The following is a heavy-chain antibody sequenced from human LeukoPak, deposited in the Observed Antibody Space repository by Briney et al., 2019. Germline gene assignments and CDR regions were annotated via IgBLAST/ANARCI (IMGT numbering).Heavy chain of an antibody. V-gene: IGHV3-30*02. CDR3: ATAGMQLTLQRA. D-gene: IGHD3-10*01. CDR2: ILSDGSYE. Sequence: GGSLRLSCATSGFSLSRNGMHWVRQAPGQGLEWVAFILSDGSYEYYADSVKGRFTISRDNSKNTLYLQMNSLRAEDTAVYYCATAGMQLTLQRAWGQGTLVTVSS. CDR1: GFSLSRNG. J-gene: IGHJ4*02.